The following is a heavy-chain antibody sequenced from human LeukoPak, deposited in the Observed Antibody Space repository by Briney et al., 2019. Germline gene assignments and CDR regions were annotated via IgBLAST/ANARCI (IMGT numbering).Heavy chain of an antibody. J-gene: IGHJ6*02. CDR3: ARDLVGYDFWSGPRHYYGMDV. Sequence: GGSLRLSCAASGFTFSSYAMSWVRQAPGKGLEWVAVIWYDGSNKYYADSVKGRFTISRDNSKNTLYLQMNSLRAEDTAVYYCARDLVGYDFWSGPRHYYGMDVWGQGTTVTVSS. V-gene: IGHV3-33*08. CDR1: GFTFSSYA. CDR2: IWYDGSNK. D-gene: IGHD3-3*01.